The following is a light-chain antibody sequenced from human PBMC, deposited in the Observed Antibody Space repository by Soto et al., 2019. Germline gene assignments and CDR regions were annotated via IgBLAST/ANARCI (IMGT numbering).Light chain of an antibody. J-gene: IGKJ1*01. Sequence: EMVMTQSPAILSVSPGESATLSCRASQSVSASYLAWYQLKPGQAPRLLIYGASSRATGIPGRFSGSGSGTDFTLTISRLEPEDFAVYYCQQYGSSPRTFGQGTKVDIK. CDR1: QSVSASY. V-gene: IGKV3-20*01. CDR2: GAS. CDR3: QQYGSSPRT.